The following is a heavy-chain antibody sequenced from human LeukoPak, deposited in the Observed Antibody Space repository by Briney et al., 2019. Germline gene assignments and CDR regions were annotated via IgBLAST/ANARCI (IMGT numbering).Heavy chain of an antibody. J-gene: IGHJ5*02. CDR3: ARDAYSSARGWFDP. CDR2: ISSSSSYI. V-gene: IGHV3-21*01. D-gene: IGHD6-19*01. Sequence: PGGSLRLSCAAAGFTFSSYSMNWVRQAPGQGLEWGSSISSSSSYIYYADSVKGRFTISRDNAKNSLYLQMNSLRAEDTAVYYCARDAYSSARGWFDPWGQGTLVTVSS. CDR1: GFTFSSYS.